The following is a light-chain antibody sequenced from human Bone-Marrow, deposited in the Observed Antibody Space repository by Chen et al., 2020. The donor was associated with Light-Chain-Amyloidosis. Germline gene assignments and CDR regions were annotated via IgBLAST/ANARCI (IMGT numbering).Light chain of an antibody. J-gene: IGKJ1*01. CDR2: GAS. V-gene: IGKV3-15*01. CDR3: QQYNNWPRT. CDR1: QSVSSN. Sequence: EIVLTQYPVTLSVSPGERATLPCRASQSVSSNLAWYQQKPGQAPRLLIYGASTRATGIPARFSGSGSGTEFTLTISSLQSEDFAVYYCQQYNNWPRTFGQGTKVEIK.